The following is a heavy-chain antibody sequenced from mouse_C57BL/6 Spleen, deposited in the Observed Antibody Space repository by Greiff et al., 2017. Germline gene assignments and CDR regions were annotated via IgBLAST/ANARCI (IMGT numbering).Heavy chain of an antibody. Sequence: EVQLQQSGPELVKPGASVKISCKASGYSFTGYYMNWVKQSPEKSLEWIGEINPSTGGTTYNQKFKAKATLTVDKSSSTAYMQLKSLTSEDSAVYYCARKSITTVVDLDYWGQGTTLTVSS. CDR1: GYSFTGYY. CDR2: INPSTGGT. CDR3: ARKSITTVVDLDY. J-gene: IGHJ2*01. D-gene: IGHD1-1*01. V-gene: IGHV1-42*01.